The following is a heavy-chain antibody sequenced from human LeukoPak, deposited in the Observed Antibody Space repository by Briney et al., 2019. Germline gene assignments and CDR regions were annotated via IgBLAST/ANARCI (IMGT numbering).Heavy chain of an antibody. CDR2: IYPGDSDT. Sequence: GESLKISCKGSGYSFTSYWIGWVRQMPGKGLEWMGIIYPGDSDTRYSPSFQGQVTISADKSISTAYPQWSSLKASDTAMYYCARLRAHYYYDSSGYGAFDIWGQGTMVTVSS. J-gene: IGHJ3*02. CDR1: GYSFTSYW. CDR3: ARLRAHYYYDSSGYGAFDI. D-gene: IGHD3-22*01. V-gene: IGHV5-51*01.